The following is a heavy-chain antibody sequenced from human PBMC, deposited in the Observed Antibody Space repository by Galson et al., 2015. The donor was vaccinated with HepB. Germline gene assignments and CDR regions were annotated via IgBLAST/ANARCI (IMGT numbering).Heavy chain of an antibody. J-gene: IGHJ4*02. D-gene: IGHD3-10*01. CDR2: ISSNGGST. CDR3: VKATFYGSGSYYGY. CDR1: GFTFSSYA. V-gene: IGHV3-64D*06. Sequence: SLRLSCAASGFTFSSYAMHWVRQAPGKGLEYVSAISSNGGSTYYADSVKGRFTISRDNSKNTLYLQMSSLRAEDTAVYYCVKATFYGSGSYYGYWGQGTLVTVSS.